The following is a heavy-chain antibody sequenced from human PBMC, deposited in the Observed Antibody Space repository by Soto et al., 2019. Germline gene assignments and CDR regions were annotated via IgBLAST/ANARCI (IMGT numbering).Heavy chain of an antibody. CDR3: ARGSIAAAVGYFDY. V-gene: IGHV1-3*01. CDR1: GYTFTSYA. CDR2: INAGNGNT. J-gene: IGHJ4*02. D-gene: IGHD6-13*01. Sequence: ASVKVSCKASGYTFTSYAVHWVRQAPGQRLEWMGWINAGNGNTKYSQKFQGRVTITRDTSASTAYMELSSLRSEDTAVYYCARGSIAAAVGYFDYWGQGSLVT.